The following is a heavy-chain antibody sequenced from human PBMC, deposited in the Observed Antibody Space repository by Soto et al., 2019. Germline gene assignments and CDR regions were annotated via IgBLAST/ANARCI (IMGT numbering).Heavy chain of an antibody. J-gene: IGHJ5*02. CDR3: ARHRRRSDNRKWFNSFDP. CDR2: IHYSGNN. D-gene: IGHD3-22*01. CDR1: GGSISSTSSY. V-gene: IGHV4-39*01. Sequence: QLQLQESGPGLVKTSETLSLTCTVSGGSISSTSSYWGWIRQPPGEGLEWIVSIHYSGNNYYNSSLKRRLTVSVDTSKNHFSLNLSSVTAADTAVYYCARHRRRSDNRKWFNSFDPWGQGTLVTVSS.